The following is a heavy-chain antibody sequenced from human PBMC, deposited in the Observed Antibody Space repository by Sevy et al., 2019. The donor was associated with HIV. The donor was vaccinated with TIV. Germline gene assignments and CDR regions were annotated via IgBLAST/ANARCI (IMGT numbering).Heavy chain of an antibody. J-gene: IGHJ4*02. D-gene: IGHD5-18*01. V-gene: IGHV3-7*01. Sequence: GGSLRLSCAASEFIFTNAWMSWVRQAPGKGLEWVATMKEDGSEKYYVDSVEGRFTISRDNAKNSLYLQMNSLRAEDTAVYFCVREGLGGYSYSLDCWGQGALVTVSS. CDR2: MKEDGSEK. CDR3: VREGLGGYSYSLDC. CDR1: EFIFTNAW.